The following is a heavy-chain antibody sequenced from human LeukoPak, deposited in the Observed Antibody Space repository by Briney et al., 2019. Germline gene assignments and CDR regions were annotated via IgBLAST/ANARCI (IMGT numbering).Heavy chain of an antibody. CDR2: ISGSGGST. CDR1: GFTFSSYA. D-gene: IGHD3-9*01. CDR3: AKDRKLRYFDWKYYFDY. Sequence: PGGSLRLSCAAPGFTFSSYAMSWVRQAPGKGLEWVSAISGSGGSTYYADSVKGRFTISRDNSKNTLYLQMNSLRAEDTAVYYCAKDRKLRYFDWKYYFDYWGQGTLVTVSS. J-gene: IGHJ4*02. V-gene: IGHV3-23*01.